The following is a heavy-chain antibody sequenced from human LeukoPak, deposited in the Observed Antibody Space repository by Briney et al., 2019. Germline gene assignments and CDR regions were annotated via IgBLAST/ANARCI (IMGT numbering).Heavy chain of an antibody. CDR2: ISGSGGRA. D-gene: IGHD5-12*01. CDR3: AKETRWLAGDY. Sequence: HSGGSLRLSCAASGFTFSSYDMTWVRQAPGKGLEWVSGISGSGGRAYYADSVKGRFTISRDKSKNTLYLQMNSLRAEDTALYFCAKETRWLAGDYWGQGTLVTVSS. CDR1: GFTFSSYD. V-gene: IGHV3-23*01. J-gene: IGHJ4*02.